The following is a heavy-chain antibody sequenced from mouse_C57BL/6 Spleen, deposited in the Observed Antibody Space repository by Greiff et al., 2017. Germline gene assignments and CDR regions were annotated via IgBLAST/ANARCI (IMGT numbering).Heavy chain of an antibody. D-gene: IGHD3-3*01. CDR1: GYAFSSYW. J-gene: IGHJ3*01. CDR3: TRGHAGRSWFAY. CDR2: IYPGDGAT. V-gene: IGHV1-80*01. Sequence: QVQLQQSGAELVKPGASVKISCKASGYAFSSYWMNWVKQRPGEGLEWIGQIYPGDGATNYNGKFKGKATLTADKSSSTAYMQLSSLTSEDSAVYFGTRGHAGRSWFAYWGQGAMVTVSA.